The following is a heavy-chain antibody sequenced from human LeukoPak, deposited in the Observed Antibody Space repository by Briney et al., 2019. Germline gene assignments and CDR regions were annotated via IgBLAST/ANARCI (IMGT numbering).Heavy chain of an antibody. CDR3: ARVYYDFWSGYSLVGP. V-gene: IGHV1-8*01. Sequence: ASVKVSCKASGYTFTSYDINWVRQATGQGLEWMGWMNPNSGNTGYAQKFQGRVTMTRNTSISTAYMELSSLRSEDTAVYYCARVYYDFWSGYSLVGPWGQGTLVTVSS. CDR1: GYTFTSYD. CDR2: MNPNSGNT. D-gene: IGHD3-3*01. J-gene: IGHJ5*02.